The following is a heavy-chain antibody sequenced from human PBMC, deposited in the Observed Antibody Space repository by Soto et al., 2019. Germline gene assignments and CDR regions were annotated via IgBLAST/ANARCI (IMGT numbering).Heavy chain of an antibody. J-gene: IGHJ4*02. V-gene: IGHV4-4*02. Sequence: SETLSLTCAVSGGSISSSNWWSWVRQPPGKGLEWIGEIYHSGSTNYNPSLKGRVTISADTSKNQFSLKLSSVTAADTAVYYCARGYGRNFDYWGQGTLVTVSS. CDR3: ARGYGRNFDY. D-gene: IGHD5-18*01. CDR2: IYHSGST. CDR1: GGSISSSNW.